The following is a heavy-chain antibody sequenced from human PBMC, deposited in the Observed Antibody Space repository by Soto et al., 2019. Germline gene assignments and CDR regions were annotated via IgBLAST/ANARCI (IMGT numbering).Heavy chain of an antibody. D-gene: IGHD1-26*01. V-gene: IGHV3-64*04. J-gene: IGHJ4*02. CDR1: GFTFSSYS. CDR2: ISRNGDTI. Sequence: GGSLRLSCAASGFTFSSYSMHWVRQAPGKGLEYVSAISRNGDTIYYADSVKGRFTISRDNSKNTLYLQMNSLRAEDTAVYYCAKKSSGNSYFYFDYWGQGALVTVSS. CDR3: AKKSSGNSYFYFDY.